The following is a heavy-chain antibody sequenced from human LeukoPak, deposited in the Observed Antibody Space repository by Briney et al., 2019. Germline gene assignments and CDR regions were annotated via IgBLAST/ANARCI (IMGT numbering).Heavy chain of an antibody. CDR1: GFTFSSKW. V-gene: IGHV3-74*01. J-gene: IGHJ5*02. Sequence: PGGSLRLSCAASGFTFSSKWMFSVRQAPGNGLVWVSIIDTTGRITNYTASLKGRFIISTDNTNNTLYLQMNSLRADDTAVYYCGRDLHWNQLDPWGLGTLVTVSS. CDR2: IDTTGRIT. CDR3: GRDLHWNQLDP. D-gene: IGHD1-1*01.